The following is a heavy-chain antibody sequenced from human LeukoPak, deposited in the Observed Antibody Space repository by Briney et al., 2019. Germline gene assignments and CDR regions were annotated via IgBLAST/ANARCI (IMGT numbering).Heavy chain of an antibody. V-gene: IGHV3-21*01. D-gene: IGHD2-15*01. CDR2: ISTSSSYI. CDR3: ARGADGVSSNSRGWFDP. J-gene: IGHJ5*02. Sequence: GGSLRLSCAASGFTFSRYSMNWVCQAPGKGLEWVSSISTSSSYIYYADSVKGRFTISRDNAKNSLYLQMNSLRAEDTAVYSCARGADGVSSNSRGWFDPWGQGTLVTVSS. CDR1: GFTFSRYS.